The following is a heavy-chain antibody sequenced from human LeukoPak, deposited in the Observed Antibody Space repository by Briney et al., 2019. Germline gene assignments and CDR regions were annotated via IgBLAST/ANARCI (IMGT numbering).Heavy chain of an antibody. Sequence: GASVTVTCQATGYTFPGHLLHWVRPAPGKGLEWVGRIYPKSGGTNYAQKFQCRVTMTRDTSISTAYMERSRLRSDDTAVYYCARALPSRPYYDDSSGYYSTLDYWGQGTLVTVSS. CDR1: GYTFPGHL. CDR3: ARALPSRPYYDDSSGYYSTLDY. V-gene: IGHV1-2*06. CDR2: IYPKSGGT. J-gene: IGHJ4*02. D-gene: IGHD3-22*01.